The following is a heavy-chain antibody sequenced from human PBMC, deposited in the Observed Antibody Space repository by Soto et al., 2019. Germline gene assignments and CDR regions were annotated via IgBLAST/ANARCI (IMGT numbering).Heavy chain of an antibody. CDR3: ARTRRDTIFGVVIFGWFDP. V-gene: IGHV4-59*01. D-gene: IGHD3-3*01. CDR2: VYSSGRT. Sequence: QVQLQQSGPGLVRPSETLSLTCTVSGGSFSDNYWNWLRQSPGKGLEWIGDVYSSGRTNYNPSFWSRVTMSIDTAKNQFSLKLTSVTAADTAVYYCARTRRDTIFGVVIFGWFDPWGQGARVIVSS. J-gene: IGHJ5*02. CDR1: GGSFSDNY.